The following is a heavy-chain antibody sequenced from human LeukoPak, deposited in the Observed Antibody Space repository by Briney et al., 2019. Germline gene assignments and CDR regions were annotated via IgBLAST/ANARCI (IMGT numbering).Heavy chain of an antibody. Sequence: GSLRLSCAASGFTFSSYAMYWVRQAPGKGLEWVAVISYDGSNKYYADSVKGRFTISRDNSKNTLYLQMNILRAEDTAVYYCARGAVDTVMVTDYYYGMDVWGQGTTVTVSS. CDR1: GFTFSSYA. CDR2: ISYDGSNK. J-gene: IGHJ6*02. CDR3: ARGAVDTVMVTDYYYGMDV. V-gene: IGHV3-30-3*01. D-gene: IGHD5-18*01.